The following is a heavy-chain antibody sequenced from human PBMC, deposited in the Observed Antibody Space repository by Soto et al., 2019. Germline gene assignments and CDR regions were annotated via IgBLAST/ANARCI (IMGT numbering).Heavy chain of an antibody. V-gene: IGHV6-1*01. CDR3: ASSRYCTKGVWYSDYYYYGMDV. CDR2: TYYRSKWYN. Sequence: SQSLSLTCVISGDSVSSNSAAWSWIRQSPSRGLEWLGRTYYRSKWYNDYAVSVKSRITINPDTSKNQFSLQLNSVTPEDTAVYYCASSRYCTKGVWYSDYYYYGMDVWGPGTPVNGSS. CDR1: GDSVSSNSAA. J-gene: IGHJ6*02. D-gene: IGHD2-8*01.